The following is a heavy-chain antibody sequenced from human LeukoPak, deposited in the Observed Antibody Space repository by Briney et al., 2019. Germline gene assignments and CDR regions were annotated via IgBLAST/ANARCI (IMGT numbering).Heavy chain of an antibody. CDR1: GYAFTIYY. D-gene: IGHD3-16*01. J-gene: IGHJ4*02. V-gene: IGHV1-46*01. CDR2: INPSGGST. CDR3: AREGGGDTDY. Sequence: ASVTVSFKASGYAFTIYYMHWVRQAPGQGGEGMGIINPSGGSTSYAQKFQGRVTMTSDTSTRTVYMELSSLRSEDTAVYYCAREGGGDTDYWGQGILVTVSS.